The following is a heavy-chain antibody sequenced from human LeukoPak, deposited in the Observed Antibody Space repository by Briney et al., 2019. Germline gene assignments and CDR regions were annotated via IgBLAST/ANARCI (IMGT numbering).Heavy chain of an antibody. Sequence: GGSLRLSCAASGFAFTDYAISWVRQAPGKGLEWVSAITDSGGATYYADSVKGRFTISRDNSKNTLYLQMNSLRGDDTAIYYCAKAYTKSGYAFFNIGGKGKMSTISS. CDR3: AKAYTKSGYAFFNI. D-gene: IGHD6-13*01. CDR1: GFAFTDYA. CDR2: ITDSGGAT. V-gene: IGHV3-23*01. J-gene: IGHJ3*02.